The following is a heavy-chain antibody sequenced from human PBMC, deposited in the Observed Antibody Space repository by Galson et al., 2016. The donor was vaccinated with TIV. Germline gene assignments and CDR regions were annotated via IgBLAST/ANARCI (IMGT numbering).Heavy chain of an antibody. CDR1: GFTFSSYA. CDR3: AKGKGSSCYSGADY. Sequence: SLRLSCAASGFTFSSYAMNWARQAPGKGLEWVSAISGSGDNTFYAGSVKGRFTISRDTSKNTLYLQMSSLRAEDTALYYCAKGKGSSCYSGADYWGQGTLVTVSS. V-gene: IGHV3-23*01. CDR2: ISGSGDNT. D-gene: IGHD2-2*02. J-gene: IGHJ4*02.